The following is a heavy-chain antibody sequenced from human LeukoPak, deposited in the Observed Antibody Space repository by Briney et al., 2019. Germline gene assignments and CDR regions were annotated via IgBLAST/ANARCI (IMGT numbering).Heavy chain of an antibody. CDR1: GGLISISTYY. D-gene: IGHD3-9*01. J-gene: IGHJ4*02. V-gene: IGHV3-21*01. CDR2: ISSSSSYI. CDR3: ARNYYDILTGYFEGMDY. Sequence: ETLSLTCTVSGGLISISTYYWGWVRQAPGKGLEWVSSISSSSSYIYYADSVKGRFTISRDNAKNSLYLQMNSLRAEDTAVYYCARNYYDILTGYFEGMDYWGQGTLVTVSS.